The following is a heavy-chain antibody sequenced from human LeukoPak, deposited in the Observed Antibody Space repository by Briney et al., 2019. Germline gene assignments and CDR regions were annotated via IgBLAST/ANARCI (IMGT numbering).Heavy chain of an antibody. Sequence: GGSLRLSCAASGFTFSSNYMSWVRQAPGKGLEWVSLMYSGGTTYYADSVTGRFTISRDNSKNTLYLQMNSMRADDTAVYYFAIDTDGTRILPCDYWGQGTLVTVSS. CDR1: GFTFSSNY. J-gene: IGHJ4*02. D-gene: IGHD5-24*01. V-gene: IGHV3-53*01. CDR3: AIDTDGTRILPCDY. CDR2: MYSGGTT.